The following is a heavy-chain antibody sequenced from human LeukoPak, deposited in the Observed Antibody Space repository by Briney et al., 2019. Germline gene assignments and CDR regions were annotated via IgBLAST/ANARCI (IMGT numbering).Heavy chain of an antibody. J-gene: IGHJ5*02. CDR3: AKMDPTDWFDP. CDR2: INHSGST. V-gene: IGHV4-34*01. CDR1: GGSFSGYY. Sequence: SETLSLTCAVYGGSFSGYYWSWIRQPPGKGLEWIGEINHSGSTNYNPSLKSRVTISVDTSKNQFSLKLSSVTAADTAVYYCAKMDPTDWFDPWGQGTLVTVSS. D-gene: IGHD4-11*01.